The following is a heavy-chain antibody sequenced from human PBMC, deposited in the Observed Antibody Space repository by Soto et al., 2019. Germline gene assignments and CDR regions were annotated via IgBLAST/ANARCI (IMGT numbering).Heavy chain of an antibody. CDR1: GYTFTGYY. V-gene: IGHV1-2*04. Sequence: GASVKVSCKASGYTFTGYYMHWVRQAPGQGLEWMGWINPNSGGTNYAQRFQGWVTMTRDTSISTAYMELSSLRSEDTAVYYCARGVDSYCSSTSCSDAIAYYYYYMDVWGKGTTVTVSS. J-gene: IGHJ6*03. D-gene: IGHD2-2*01. CDR3: ARGVDSYCSSTSCSDAIAYYYYYMDV. CDR2: INPNSGGT.